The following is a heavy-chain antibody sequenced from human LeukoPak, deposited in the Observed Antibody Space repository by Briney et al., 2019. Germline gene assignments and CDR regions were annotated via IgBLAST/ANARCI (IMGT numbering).Heavy chain of an antibody. J-gene: IGHJ4*02. D-gene: IGHD3-22*01. Sequence: PGGSLRLSCAASGFTFSSYSMNRVRQAPGKGLEWVSSISSSSSYIYYADSVKGRFTISRDNAKNSLYLQMNSLRAEDTAVYYCARDQVNRSYYYDSSGYCDYWGQGTLVTVSS. CDR3: ARDQVNRSYYYDSSGYCDY. CDR1: GFTFSSYS. CDR2: ISSSSSYI. V-gene: IGHV3-21*01.